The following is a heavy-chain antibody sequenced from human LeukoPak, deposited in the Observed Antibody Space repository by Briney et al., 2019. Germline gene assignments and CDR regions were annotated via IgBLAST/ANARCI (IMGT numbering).Heavy chain of an antibody. J-gene: IGHJ5*02. CDR3: ARGLNWNYDLGWVAP. Sequence: GAPVKVSCKASGYSFSSCSVSWVRQAPGQGLEWIGRISGYNGNTNYAQKFQGRVTLTTDTSTSTAYMELRSLRSDDTAIYYCARGLNWNYDLGWVAPWGQGTLVAVSS. D-gene: IGHD1-7*01. V-gene: IGHV1-18*01. CDR2: ISGYNGNT. CDR1: GYSFSSCS.